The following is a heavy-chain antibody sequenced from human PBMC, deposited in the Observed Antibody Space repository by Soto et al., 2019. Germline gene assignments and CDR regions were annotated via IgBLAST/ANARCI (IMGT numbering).Heavy chain of an antibody. Sequence: VAGGSIGISVDAGTWNKKPPGKGLEWIGHIFDSGSTYYNPSLKSRLTISVDTSKNQFSLRLSSVTAAETAVYYCAREIMPLTNDWYFDLWGRGTLVTVSS. CDR3: AREIMPLTNDWYFDL. CDR1: GGSIGISVDA. V-gene: IGHV4-30-4*01. J-gene: IGHJ2*01. CDR2: IFDSGST. D-gene: IGHD2-8*01.